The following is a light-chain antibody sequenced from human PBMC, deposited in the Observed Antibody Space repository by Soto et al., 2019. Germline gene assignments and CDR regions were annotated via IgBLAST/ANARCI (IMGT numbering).Light chain of an antibody. CDR3: SSYTGGNPSYV. CDR1: NSNIGSNT. V-gene: IGLV1-44*01. Sequence: QSVLTQPPSASGTPGQRVTISCSGSNSNIGSNTVNWYQQLPGTAPKLLIYYDNLRPSGVPDRISGSKSGNTASLTVSGLQAEDEADYYCSSYTGGNPSYVFGTGTKVTVL. CDR2: YDN. J-gene: IGLJ1*01.